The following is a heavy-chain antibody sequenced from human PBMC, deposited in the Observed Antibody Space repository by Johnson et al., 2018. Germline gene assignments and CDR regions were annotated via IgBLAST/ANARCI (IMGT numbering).Heavy chain of an antibody. Sequence: QVQLVQSGAEVKKPGASVKVSCKASGYTFTNSDLNWVRQAAGQGLEWMGWMNPNTGHTGNAQKFQDRVTMARNTSISTAYMELSSLRSEDTAVYYCATRGTSSHYYYYYMDVWGIGTTVTVSS. V-gene: IGHV1-8*01. CDR1: GYTFTNSD. CDR3: ATRGTSSHYYYYYMDV. J-gene: IGHJ6*03. D-gene: IGHD6-6*01. CDR2: MNPNTGHT.